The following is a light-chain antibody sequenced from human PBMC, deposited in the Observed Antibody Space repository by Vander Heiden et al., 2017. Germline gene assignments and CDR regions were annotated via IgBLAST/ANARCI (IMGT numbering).Light chain of an antibody. Sequence: QSVLTQPPSASGTPGQRVTISCSGSSSNIGSNAANWYQQLPGTAPKLLMYNNNQRPSGVPDRFSGSKSGTSASLAISGLQSEDEADYYCAAWDDSLNGPVFGGGTKLTVL. J-gene: IGLJ2*01. V-gene: IGLV1-44*01. CDR3: AAWDDSLNGPV. CDR2: NNN. CDR1: SSNIGSNA.